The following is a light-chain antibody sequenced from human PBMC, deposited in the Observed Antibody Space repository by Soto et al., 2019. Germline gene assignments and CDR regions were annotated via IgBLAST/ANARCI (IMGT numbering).Light chain of an antibody. Sequence: QSALTQSPSASGTPGQMVTMSCSGSTSNIGSKTVNWYRQLPGTAPKLLIYSNDQRPSGVPDRFSGSKSGTSASLAISGLQSEDEADYYCAAWDASLNGYVFGTGTKVTVL. CDR1: TSNIGSKT. CDR3: AAWDASLNGYV. J-gene: IGLJ1*01. CDR2: SND. V-gene: IGLV1-44*01.